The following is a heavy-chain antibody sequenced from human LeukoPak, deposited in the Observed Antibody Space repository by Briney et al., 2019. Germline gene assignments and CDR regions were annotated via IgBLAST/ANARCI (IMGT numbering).Heavy chain of an antibody. CDR3: AREGDSQGSLDP. D-gene: IGHD3-16*01. V-gene: IGHV4-4*07. J-gene: IGHJ5*02. Sequence: SETLSLTCTVSGGSISSYYWSWIRQPAGKGLEWIGRIYTSGSTNYNPSLKGRVTMSVDTSKNQFSLKLSSVTAADTAVYYCAREGDSQGSLDPWGQGTLVTVSS. CDR1: GGSISSYY. CDR2: IYTSGST.